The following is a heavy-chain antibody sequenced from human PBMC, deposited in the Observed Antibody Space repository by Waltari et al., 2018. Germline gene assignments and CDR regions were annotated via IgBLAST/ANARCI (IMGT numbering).Heavy chain of an antibody. CDR3: ARGYVDYILWWDH. J-gene: IGHJ4*02. CDR1: GDSVSTNSAS. V-gene: IGHV6-1*01. D-gene: IGHD4-17*01. Sequence: GDSVSTNSASWNWIRQSPSRGLEWLGRTYYRSRWYNDYAVSVKSRITISPDTSKNQFSLQLHSVTPDDTAVYYCARGYVDYILWWDHWGQGTLVTVSS. CDR2: TYYRSRWYN.